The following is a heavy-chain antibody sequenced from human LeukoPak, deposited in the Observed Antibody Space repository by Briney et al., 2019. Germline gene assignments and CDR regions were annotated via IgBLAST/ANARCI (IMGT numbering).Heavy chain of an antibody. CDR2: IKRDIDGGTT. Sequence: GGSLRLSCAASGFTFSNSWMLWVRQAPGRGLEWVGRIKRDIDGGTTDYAAPVKGRFTITRDDSENTLYVQMNSLKTEDTAVYYCTTDLPRSTSCSHDYWGQGTQVTVSS. V-gene: IGHV3-15*01. J-gene: IGHJ4*02. CDR1: GFTFSNSW. D-gene: IGHD2/OR15-2a*01. CDR3: TTDLPRSTSCSHDY.